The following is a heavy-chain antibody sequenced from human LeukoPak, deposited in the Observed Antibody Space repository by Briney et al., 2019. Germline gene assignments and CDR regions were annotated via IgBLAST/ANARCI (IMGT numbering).Heavy chain of an antibody. CDR2: MNPNNGDT. V-gene: IGHV1-8*03. CDR3: ARGSGWRSNFYYYMDV. Sequence: ASVRVSCKASGYSFISSDISWVRQAPGQGLEWMGRMNPNNGDTEYAQKFQGRLTITTNTATSTAYMELRSLTIKDTAVYYCARGSGWRSNFYYYMDVWGKGTTVTVSS. D-gene: IGHD6-19*01. CDR1: GYSFISSD. J-gene: IGHJ6*03.